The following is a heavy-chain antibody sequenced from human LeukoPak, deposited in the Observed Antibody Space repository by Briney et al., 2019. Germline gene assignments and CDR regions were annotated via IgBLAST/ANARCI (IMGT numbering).Heavy chain of an antibody. J-gene: IGHJ4*02. Sequence: SETLSLTCTVSGGSISSGGYYWSWIRQHPGKGLEWIGYIYYSGSTYYNPSLKSRVTISVDTSKNQFSLKLSSVTAADTAVYYCARHGYSGYGKLFDFDYWGQGTLVTVSS. CDR2: IYYSGST. V-gene: IGHV4-31*03. CDR1: GGSISSGGYY. CDR3: ARHGYSGYGKLFDFDY. D-gene: IGHD5-12*01.